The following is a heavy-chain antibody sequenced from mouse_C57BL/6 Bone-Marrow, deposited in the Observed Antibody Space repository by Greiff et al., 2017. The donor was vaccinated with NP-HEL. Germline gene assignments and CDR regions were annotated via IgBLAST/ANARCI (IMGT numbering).Heavy chain of an antibody. Sequence: QVTLKVSGPGLLQPSQTLCLTCSFSGFSLSTSNMGIGWIRQPSGKGLEWLALIWWNADKYSNSSLKSRLTISKDTSNNQVVHMITNVDTADTATYYCAQRAKEYDLLYFDVWGTGTTVTVSS. CDR2: IWWNADK. V-gene: IGHV8-5*01. CDR3: AQRAKEYDLLYFDV. CDR1: GFSLSTSNMG. D-gene: IGHD2-14*01. J-gene: IGHJ1*03.